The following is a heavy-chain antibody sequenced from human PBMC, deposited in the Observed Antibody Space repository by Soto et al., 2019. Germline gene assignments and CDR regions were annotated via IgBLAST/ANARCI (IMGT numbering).Heavy chain of an antibody. J-gene: IGHJ4*02. CDR3: AKAPTAAGTYWVDY. V-gene: IGHV3-23*01. CDR1: GFTFSSYA. CDR2: IGGSGIIA. D-gene: IGHD6-13*01. Sequence: EVQLLESGGGLVQPGGSPRLSCAASGFTFSSYAMTWVRQAPGKGLEWVSSIGGSGIIAYYADSVKGRFTISRDNSKSTVYLHMNSLRAEDTAVYYCAKAPTAAGTYWVDYWGQGTLVTVSS.